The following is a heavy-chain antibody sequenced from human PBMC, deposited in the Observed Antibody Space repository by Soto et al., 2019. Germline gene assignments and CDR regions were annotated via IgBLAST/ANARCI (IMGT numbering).Heavy chain of an antibody. Sequence: QVQLEQSGAEVKKPGSSVKVSCKAAGGTLSDHGVAWLRQAPGQGLEWLGGTNPVFNTATYAQTFQGSVTVPADKFTNIAYMGLRSLRSGDTAFYFCARVVYSSGNSSTGPSAGDILGPGTIVIGSS. CDR1: GGTLSDHG. J-gene: IGHJ3*02. CDR3: ARVVYSSGNSSTGPSAGDI. D-gene: IGHD3-10*01. CDR2: TNPVFNTA. V-gene: IGHV1-69*06.